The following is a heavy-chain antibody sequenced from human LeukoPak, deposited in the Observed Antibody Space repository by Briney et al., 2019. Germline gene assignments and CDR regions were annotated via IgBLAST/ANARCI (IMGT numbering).Heavy chain of an antibody. CDR3: AKDSSGTAGYYGMDV. V-gene: IGHV4-39*02. CDR1: GGSISSSSYY. J-gene: IGHJ6*02. D-gene: IGHD6-25*01. Sequence: SETLSLTCTVSGGSISSSSYYWGWIRQPPGKGLEWIGSIYYSGSTYYNPSLKSRVTISVDTSKNQFSLKLSSVTAADTAVYYCAKDSSGTAGYYGMDVWGQGTTVTVSS. CDR2: IYYSGST.